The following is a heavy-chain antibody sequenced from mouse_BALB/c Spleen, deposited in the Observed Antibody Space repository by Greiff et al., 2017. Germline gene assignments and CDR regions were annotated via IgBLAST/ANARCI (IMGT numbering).Heavy chain of an antibody. D-gene: IGHD3-2*01. CDR1: GFSLTGYG. CDR3: ARVKTARAPWFAY. J-gene: IGHJ3*01. V-gene: IGHV2-6-7*01. CDR2: IWGDGST. Sequence: VKLEESGPGLVAPSQSLSITCTVSGFSLTGYGVNWVRQPPGKGLEWLGMIWGDGSTDYNSALKSRLSISKDNSKSQVFLKMNSLQTDDTARYYCARVKTARAPWFAYWGQGTLVTVSA.